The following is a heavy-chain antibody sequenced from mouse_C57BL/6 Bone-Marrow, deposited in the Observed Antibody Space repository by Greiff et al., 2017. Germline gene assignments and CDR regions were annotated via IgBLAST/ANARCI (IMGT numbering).Heavy chain of an antibody. CDR3: AGKLAVRYAMDY. V-gene: IGHV1-55*01. D-gene: IGHD3-3*01. CDR2: IYPGSGST. J-gene: IGHJ4*01. Sequence: QVQLQQPGAELVKPGASVKMSCKASGYTFTSYWITWVKQRPGQGLEWIGDIYPGSGSTNYNEKIKSKATLTVDTSSSTAYMQLSSLTSEDAAVFYCAGKLAVRYAMDYGGQGTTVTVSS. CDR1: GYTFTSYW.